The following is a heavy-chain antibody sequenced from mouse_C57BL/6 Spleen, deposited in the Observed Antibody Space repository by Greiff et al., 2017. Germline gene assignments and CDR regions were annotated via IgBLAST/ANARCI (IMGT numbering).Heavy chain of an antibody. D-gene: IGHD3-2*02. CDR2: IDPSDSYT. CDR1: GYTFTSYW. V-gene: IGHV1-50*01. Sequence: QVQLQQPGAELVKPGASVKLSCKASGYTFTSYWMQWVKQRPGQGLAWIGEIDPSDSYTTYNQKFKGKATLTVDTSSSTAYMQLSSLTSEDSAVYYCARGGKTAQATIDYWGQGTTLTVSS. J-gene: IGHJ2*01. CDR3: ARGGKTAQATIDY.